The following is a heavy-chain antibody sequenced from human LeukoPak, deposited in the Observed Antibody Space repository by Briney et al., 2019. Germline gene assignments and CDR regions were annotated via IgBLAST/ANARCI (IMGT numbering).Heavy chain of an antibody. Sequence: SVKVSCKASGGTFSSYAVSWVRQAPGQGLEWMGGIIPIFGTANYAQKFQGRVTITADESTSTAYMELSSLRSEDTAVYYCARDYFNAFDIWGQGTMVTVSS. CDR2: IIPIFGTA. CDR1: GGTFSSYA. V-gene: IGHV1-69*13. CDR3: ARDYFNAFDI. D-gene: IGHD2/OR15-2a*01. J-gene: IGHJ3*02.